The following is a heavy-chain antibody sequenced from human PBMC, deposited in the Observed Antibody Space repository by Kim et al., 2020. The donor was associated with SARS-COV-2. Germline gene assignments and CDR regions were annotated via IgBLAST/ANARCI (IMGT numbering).Heavy chain of an antibody. V-gene: IGHV1-69*13. J-gene: IGHJ4*02. CDR2: IIPIFGTA. Sequence: SVKVSCKSSGGTFSSYAISWVRQAPGQGLEWMGGIIPIFGTANYAQKFQGRVTITADESTSTAYMELSSLRSKDTAVYYCARVYPPPLYGDYSYFDYWGQGTLVTVSS. CDR1: GGTFSSYA. D-gene: IGHD4-17*01. CDR3: ARVYPPPLYGDYSYFDY.